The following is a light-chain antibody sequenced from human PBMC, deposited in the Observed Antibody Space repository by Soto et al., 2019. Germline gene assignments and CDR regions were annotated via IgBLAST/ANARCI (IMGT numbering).Light chain of an antibody. CDR2: DAS. J-gene: IGKJ1*01. V-gene: IGKV1-5*01. CDR3: QQYNSYTWT. CDR1: QSISSW. Sequence: DIQMTQSPSTLSASVGDRVTITCRASQSISSWLAWYQQKPGKAPKLLIYDASSLESGVPSRFSGSGSGPEFTLTISSLQPDDFATYYCQQYNSYTWTFGQGTKVDIK.